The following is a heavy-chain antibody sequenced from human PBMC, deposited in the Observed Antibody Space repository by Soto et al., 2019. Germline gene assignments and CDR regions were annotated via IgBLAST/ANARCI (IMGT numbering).Heavy chain of an antibody. CDR3: PRDYGFGDIAFDI. CDR1: GYTFTSYA. D-gene: IGHD3-10*01. V-gene: IGHV1-18*01. Sequence: QVQLVQSGAEVKKPGASVKVSCKASGYTFTSYAISWVRQAPGQGLEWMGWISAYNGNTNYAQKLQGRVTMTTDTSTSTASMELRSLRSDDTSVSYCPRDYGFGDIAFDIWGQGTMVTVSS. J-gene: IGHJ3*02. CDR2: ISAYNGNT.